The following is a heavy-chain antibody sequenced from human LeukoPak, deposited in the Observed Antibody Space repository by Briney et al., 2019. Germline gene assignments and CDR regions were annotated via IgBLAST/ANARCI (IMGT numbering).Heavy chain of an antibody. J-gene: IGHJ6*02. CDR3: ASRTELGKNYYGMDV. D-gene: IGHD1-1*01. CDR1: GGSFSGYY. V-gene: IGHV4-34*01. Sequence: SETLSLTCAVYGGSFSGYYWSWIRQPPGKGLEWIGEINHSGSTNYNPSLKSRVTISVDTSKNQFSLKLSSVTAADTAVYYCASRTELGKNYYGMDVWGQGTTVTVSS. CDR2: INHSGST.